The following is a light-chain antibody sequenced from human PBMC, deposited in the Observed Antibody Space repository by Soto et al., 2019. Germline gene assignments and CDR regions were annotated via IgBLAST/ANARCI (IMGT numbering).Light chain of an antibody. J-gene: IGKJ2*01. V-gene: IGKV3-15*01. CDR2: GAF. CDR3: QQYNNWPPNYT. CDR1: QSVSSN. Sequence: EIVMTQSPATLSVSPGERVTLSCRASQSVSSNLAGYQQKPGQAPRLLIYGAFTRATGIPARFSGSGSGTEFTLTISSLQSEDFAVYYCQQYNNWPPNYTFGQGTKLEIK.